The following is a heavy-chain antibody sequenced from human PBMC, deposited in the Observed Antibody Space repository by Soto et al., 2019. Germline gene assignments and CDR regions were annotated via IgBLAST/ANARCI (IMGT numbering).Heavy chain of an antibody. CDR1: GFSVTNYY. CDR2: FYTGGTT. J-gene: IGHJ4*02. Sequence: EEPLVESGGGFVQPGGSLRLSCVVSGFSVTNYYMSWVRQTPGKGLEWVAVFYTGGTTYYAASVKGRFSISIDKSQNTLYLPMSSLGAEDTALYYCVASPRDFYFDSWGQGTLVTVSS. D-gene: IGHD3-3*01. V-gene: IGHV3-53*01. CDR3: VASPRDFYFDS.